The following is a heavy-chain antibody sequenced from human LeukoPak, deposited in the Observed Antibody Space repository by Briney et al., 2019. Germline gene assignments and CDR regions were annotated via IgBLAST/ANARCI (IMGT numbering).Heavy chain of an antibody. Sequence: GGSLRLSCAASGFTVSSNYMSWVRQAPGKGLEWVSVIYSCGSTYYADSVKGRFTISRDNAKNSLYLQMNSLKAEDTAIYYCAREVGTPQAFDIWGQGTMVTVSS. D-gene: IGHD1-26*01. CDR2: IYSCGST. V-gene: IGHV3-66*03. J-gene: IGHJ3*02. CDR3: AREVGTPQAFDI. CDR1: GFTVSSNY.